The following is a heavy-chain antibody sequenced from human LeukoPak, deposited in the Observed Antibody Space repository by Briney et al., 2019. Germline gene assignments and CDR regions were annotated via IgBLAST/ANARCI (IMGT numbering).Heavy chain of an antibody. CDR3: ARDYYGSGSHWFDP. V-gene: IGHV3-21*01. CDR1: GFTFSSYS. J-gene: IGHJ5*02. Sequence: GGSLRLSCAASGFTFSSYSMNWVRQAPGKGLEWVSSISSSSSYIYYADPVKGRFTISRDNPKNPLYLQMNSLRAEDTAVYYCARDYYGSGSHWFDPWGQGTLVTVSS. CDR2: ISSSSSYI. D-gene: IGHD3-10*01.